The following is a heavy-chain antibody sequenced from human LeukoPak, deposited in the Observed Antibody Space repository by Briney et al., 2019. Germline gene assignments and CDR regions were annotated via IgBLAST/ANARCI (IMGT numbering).Heavy chain of an antibody. J-gene: IGHJ4*02. CDR2: IYYSGST. CDR1: GGSISSYY. D-gene: IGHD6-6*01. Sequence: SETLSLTCTVSGGSISSYYWSWIRQPPGKGLEWIGYIYYSGSTNYNPSLKSRVTISVDTSKNQVSLKLSSVTAADTAVYYCARAYSSSPRFDYWGQGTLVTVSS. V-gene: IGHV4-59*01. CDR3: ARAYSSSPRFDY.